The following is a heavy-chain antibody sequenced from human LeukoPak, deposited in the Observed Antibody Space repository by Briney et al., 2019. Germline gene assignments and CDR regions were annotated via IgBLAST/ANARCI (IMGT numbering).Heavy chain of an antibody. D-gene: IGHD6-13*01. J-gene: IGHJ4*02. V-gene: IGHV4-59*08. CDR1: GDSIRNYY. CDR2: GHYSGNT. Sequence: SETLSLTCIVSGDSIRNYYWNWVRLSPGRGLEWIGFGHYSGNTFYNPSLKSRVTISVETSKNQFSLKLISVTAADTAVYYCARQVGRGSWSLDYWGQGTLVTVSS. CDR3: ARQVGRGSWSLDY.